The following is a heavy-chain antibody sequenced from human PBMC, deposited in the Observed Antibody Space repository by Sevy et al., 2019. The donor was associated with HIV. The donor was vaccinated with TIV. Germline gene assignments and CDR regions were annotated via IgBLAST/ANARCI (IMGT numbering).Heavy chain of an antibody. CDR3: AITKDYYDSSGCPFDY. CDR1: GYTLSQVS. D-gene: IGHD3-22*01. CDR2: FDPEDGET. J-gene: IGHJ4*02. V-gene: IGHV1-24*01. Sequence: ASVKVSCKVSGYTLSQVSMHWVRQVPGKGLEWMGRFDPEDGETIYAQKFQGRLTMTEDTSTDTAYMEPSSLKSEDTAGFYCAITKDYYDSSGCPFDYWGQGTLVTVSS.